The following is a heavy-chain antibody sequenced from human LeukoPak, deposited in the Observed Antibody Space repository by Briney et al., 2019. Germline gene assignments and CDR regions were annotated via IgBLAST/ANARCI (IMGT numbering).Heavy chain of an antibody. CDR1: GFTLSSFA. CDR3: TKDEWIAAAGTGLTWYSYGMNV. V-gene: IGHV3-30*02. J-gene: IGHJ6*02. D-gene: IGHD6-13*01. Sequence: GGSLRLSCAASGFTLSSFAMNWVGQPPARGLGWGAFIRTVGINTYYPDSVKGRFTISRDNSKNTLYLQMNGQRAEDSAVYYCTKDEWIAAAGTGLTWYSYGMNVWGQGTTVTVSS. CDR2: IRTVGINT.